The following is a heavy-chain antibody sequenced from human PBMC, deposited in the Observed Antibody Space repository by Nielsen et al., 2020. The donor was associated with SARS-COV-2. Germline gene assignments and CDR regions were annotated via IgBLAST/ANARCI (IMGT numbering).Heavy chain of an antibody. V-gene: IGHV3-23*01. Sequence: GGSLRLSCAASGFTFSSYAMSWVRQAPGKGLEWVSAISGSGGSTYYADSVKGRFTISRDNAKKILYLQMNSLRAEDTAVYYCARERWYYYDSSGSNHFDYWGQGTLVTASS. D-gene: IGHD3-22*01. CDR1: GFTFSSYA. J-gene: IGHJ4*02. CDR2: ISGSGGST. CDR3: ARERWYYYDSSGSNHFDY.